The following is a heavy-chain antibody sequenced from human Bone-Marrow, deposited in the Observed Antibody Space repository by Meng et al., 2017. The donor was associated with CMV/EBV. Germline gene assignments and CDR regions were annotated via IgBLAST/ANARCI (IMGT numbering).Heavy chain of an antibody. Sequence: GESLKISCAASGFTFSTYAMHWVRQAPGKGLEWVAVVSYDGSNKFYADSVKGRFTISRDKAKSSLYLQMNSLRAEDTAVYYCASTSGQWGQGMLVTVSS. CDR3: ASTSGQ. V-gene: IGHV3-30*04. CDR2: VSYDGSNK. D-gene: IGHD3-16*01. J-gene: IGHJ4*02. CDR1: GFTFSTYA.